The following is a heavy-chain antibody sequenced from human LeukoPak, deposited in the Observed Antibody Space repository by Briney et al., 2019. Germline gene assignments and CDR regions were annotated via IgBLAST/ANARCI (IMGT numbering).Heavy chain of an antibody. CDR3: AKDRKSVRFLEWLSVDY. J-gene: IGHJ4*02. V-gene: IGHV3-23*01. Sequence: GGSLRLSCAASGFTFSSYAMSWVRQAPGKGLEWVSAISGSGGSTYYADSVMGRFTISRDNSKNTLYLQMNSLRAEDTAVYYCAKDRKSVRFLEWLSVDYWGQGTLVTVSS. CDR1: GFTFSSYA. D-gene: IGHD3-3*01. CDR2: ISGSGGST.